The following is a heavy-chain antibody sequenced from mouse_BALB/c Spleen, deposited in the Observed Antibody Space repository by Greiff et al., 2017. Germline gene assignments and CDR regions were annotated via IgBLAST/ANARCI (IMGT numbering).Heavy chain of an antibody. CDR3: AREFDYDGNYAMDY. Sequence: EVQRVESGGGLVKPGGSLKLSCAASGFTFSSYAMSWVRQSPEKRLEWVAEISSGGSYTYYPDTVTGRFTISRDNAKNTLYLEMSSLRSEDTAMYYCAREFDYDGNYAMDYWGQGTSVTVSS. D-gene: IGHD2-4*01. CDR1: GFTFSSYA. CDR2: ISSGGSYT. V-gene: IGHV5-9-4*01. J-gene: IGHJ4*01.